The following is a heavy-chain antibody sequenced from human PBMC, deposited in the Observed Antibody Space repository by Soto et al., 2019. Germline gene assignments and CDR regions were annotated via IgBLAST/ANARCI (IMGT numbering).Heavy chain of an antibody. D-gene: IGHD3-10*01. Sequence: DVQLVESGGGLVQPGGSLRLSCAASGFTFSSSWMHWVRQAPGKGLVWVSRLNSGASTTNYADSVKGRFTISRDNAKNTDYLYMARLQADDTAVYYWARGPTGWFGYDYWGQGTMVTVSP. CDR2: LNSGASTT. CDR1: GFTFSSSW. V-gene: IGHV3-74*01. CDR3: ARGPTGWFGYDY. J-gene: IGHJ4*02.